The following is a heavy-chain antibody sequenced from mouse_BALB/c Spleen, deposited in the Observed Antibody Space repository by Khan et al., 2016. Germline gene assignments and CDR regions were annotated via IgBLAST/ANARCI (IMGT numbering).Heavy chain of an antibody. D-gene: IGHD1-1*02. Sequence: QIQLVQSGPELKKPGETVKISCKASGYPFTNYGMNWVKQAPGKGLKWMGWINTNTGEPTYAEEFKGRFAFSLDTSASTAYLQINNLKNEDTATYCCARDFGTSWFTYWVQGTLVTVSA. CDR3: ARDFGTSWFTY. V-gene: IGHV9-3*02. CDR2: INTNTGEP. J-gene: IGHJ3*01. CDR1: GYPFTNYG.